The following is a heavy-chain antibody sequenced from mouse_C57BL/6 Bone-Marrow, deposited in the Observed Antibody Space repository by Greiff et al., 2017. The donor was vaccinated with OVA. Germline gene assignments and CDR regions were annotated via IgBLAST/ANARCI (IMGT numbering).Heavy chain of an antibody. CDR3: ARQGCYYYPHFDY. CDR2: INPSNGGT. J-gene: IGHJ2*01. V-gene: IGHV1-53*01. D-gene: IGHD1-1*01. CDR1: GYTFTSYW. Sequence: QVQLQQPGTELVKPGASVKLSCKASGYTFTSYWMHWVKQRPGQGLEWIGNINPSNGGTNYNEKFKSKATLTVDKSSSTAYMQLSSLTSEDSAVYDCARQGCYYYPHFDYWGQGTTLTVSS.